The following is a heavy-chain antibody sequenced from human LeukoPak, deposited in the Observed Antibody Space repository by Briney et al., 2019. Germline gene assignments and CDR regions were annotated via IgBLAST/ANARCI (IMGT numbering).Heavy chain of an antibody. D-gene: IGHD3-10*01. V-gene: IGHV4-59*01. CDR3: ARDLPYYGSGDAFDI. CDR2: IYYSGST. Sequence: SETLSLTCTVSGGSISSYYWSWIRQPPGKGLEWIGYIYYSGSTNYNPSLKSRVTISVDTSKNQFSLNLSSVTAADTAVYYCARDLPYYGSGDAFDIWGQGTMVTVSS. J-gene: IGHJ3*02. CDR1: GGSISSYY.